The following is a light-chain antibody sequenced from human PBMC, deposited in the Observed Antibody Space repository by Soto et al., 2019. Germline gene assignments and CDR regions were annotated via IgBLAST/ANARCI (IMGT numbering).Light chain of an antibody. CDR3: CSYAGSSTSVV. Sequence: QSVLTQPASVSGSPGQSITISCTGTSSDVGSYNLVSWYQQHPGKAPKLIIYEVSKPPSGVSNRFSGSKSGNTASLTISGLQAEDEADYYCCSYAGSSTSVVFGGGTKLTVL. CDR1: SSDVGSYNL. J-gene: IGLJ2*01. V-gene: IGLV2-23*02. CDR2: EVS.